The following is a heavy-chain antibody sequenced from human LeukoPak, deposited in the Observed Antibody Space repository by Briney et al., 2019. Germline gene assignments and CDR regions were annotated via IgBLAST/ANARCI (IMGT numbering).Heavy chain of an antibody. CDR1: GYTFTSYG. CDR2: ISAYNGNT. V-gene: IGHV1-18*01. J-gene: IGHJ5*02. D-gene: IGHD2-8*01. Sequence: ASVKVSCKASGYTFTSYGISWVRQAPGQGLEWMGWISAYNGNTNYAQKLQGRVTMTTDTSTSTAYMELRSLRSDDTAVYYCARDRKRYCTNGVCYFDPWGQGTLVTVSS. CDR3: ARDRKRYCTNGVCYFDP.